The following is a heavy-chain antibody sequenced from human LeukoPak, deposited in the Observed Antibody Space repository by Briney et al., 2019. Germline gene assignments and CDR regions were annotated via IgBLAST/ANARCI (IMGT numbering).Heavy chain of an antibody. CDR1: GGSISSGDYY. D-gene: IGHD4-17*01. J-gene: IGHJ4*02. CDR2: IYYSGST. CDR3: ASLYGDYPYYFDY. Sequence: PSETLSLTCTVSGGSISSGDYYWSWIRQPPGKGLEWIGYIYYSGSTHYNPSLKSRVTISVDTSKNQFSLKLSSVTAADTAVYYCASLYGDYPYYFDYWGQGTLVTVSS. V-gene: IGHV4-30-4*01.